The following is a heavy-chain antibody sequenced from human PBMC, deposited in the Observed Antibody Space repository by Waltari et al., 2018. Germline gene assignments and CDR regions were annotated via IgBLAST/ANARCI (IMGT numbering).Heavy chain of an antibody. CDR2: ISSSSSTI. V-gene: IGHV3-48*04. J-gene: IGHJ5*02. Sequence: EVQLVESGGGLVQPGGSLRLSCAASGFTFSSYSMNWVRQAPGKGLEWVSYISSSSSTIYYADSVKGRFTISRDNAKNSLYLQMNSLRAEDTAVYYCARYSSSSWGDNWFDPWGQGTLVTVSS. CDR3: ARYSSSSWGDNWFDP. CDR1: GFTFSSYS. D-gene: IGHD6-6*01.